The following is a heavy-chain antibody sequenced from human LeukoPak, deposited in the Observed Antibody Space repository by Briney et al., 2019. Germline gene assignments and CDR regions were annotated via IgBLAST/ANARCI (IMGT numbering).Heavy chain of an antibody. V-gene: IGHV3-66*01. CDR1: GFTVSSNY. CDR3: ARGSETYYYDSSGYPKDY. D-gene: IGHD3-22*01. CDR2: IYSGGST. J-gene: IGHJ4*02. Sequence: GGSLRLSCAASGFTVSSNYMSWVRQAPGKGLEWVSVIYSGGSTYYADSVKGRFTISRDNSKNTLYLQMNSLRAEDTAVYYCARGSETYYYDSSGYPKDYWGQGTLVTVSS.